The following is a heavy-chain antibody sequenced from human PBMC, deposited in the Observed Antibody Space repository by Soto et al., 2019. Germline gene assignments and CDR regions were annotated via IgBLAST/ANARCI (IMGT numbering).Heavy chain of an antibody. CDR1: GFTFSSCW. CDR2: IKQDGREN. J-gene: IGHJ4*02. Sequence: EVQLVESGGNLVQPGWSLRLSCVGSGFTFSSCWMTWVRQAPGKGLEWVANIKQDGRENTYVHSVKGRFTTSRDNAKNTLHLQMNSLRAEDTAVYYCARAIVVARGASYFDYWGPGTLVTVSS. CDR3: ARAIVVARGASYFDY. V-gene: IGHV3-7*04. D-gene: IGHD2-2*01.